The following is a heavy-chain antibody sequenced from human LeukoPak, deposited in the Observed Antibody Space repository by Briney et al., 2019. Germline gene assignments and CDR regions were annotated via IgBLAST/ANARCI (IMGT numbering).Heavy chain of an antibody. CDR1: GFTFSSYG. V-gene: IGHV3-23*01. CDR3: AVYNWGFDW. J-gene: IGHJ4*02. D-gene: IGHD7-27*01. Sequence: GGSLRLSCAASGFTFSSYGMSWVRQAPGKGPEWVSATNGDGASTYYADSVKGRFTISRDNSKNMLYLQMNSLTVEDTAVYYCAVYNWGFDWWGQGTLVTVSS. CDR2: TNGDGAST.